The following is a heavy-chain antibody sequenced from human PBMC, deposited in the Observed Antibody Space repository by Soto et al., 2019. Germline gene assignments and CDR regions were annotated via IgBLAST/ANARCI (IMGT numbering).Heavy chain of an antibody. V-gene: IGHV1-69*01. J-gene: IGHJ4*01. CDR2: IIPSFGTA. Sequence: QVQLVQSGAEVKKPGSSVKVSCKASGGTFSSYAISWVRQAPGQGLAWMGGIIPSFGTANYAQKFQGRVTITADESTSTAYMELXXXXXXXXXXFYCARSRRXXXVYFD. CDR1: GGTFSSYA. D-gene: IGHD2-8*02. CDR3: ARSRRXXXVYFD.